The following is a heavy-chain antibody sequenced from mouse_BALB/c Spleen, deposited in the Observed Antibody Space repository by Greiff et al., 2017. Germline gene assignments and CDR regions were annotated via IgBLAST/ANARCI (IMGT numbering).Heavy chain of an antibody. V-gene: IGHV1-9*01. CDR3: ARSPYYGNPYYFDY. CDR1: GYTFSSYW. Sequence: VQLQQSGAELMKPGASVKISCKATGYTFSSYWIEWVKQRPGHGLEWIGEILPGSGSTNYNEKFKGKATFTADTSSNTAYMQLSSLTSEDSAVYYCARSPYYGNPYYFDYWGQGTTLTVSS. D-gene: IGHD2-1*01. CDR2: ILPGSGST. J-gene: IGHJ2*01.